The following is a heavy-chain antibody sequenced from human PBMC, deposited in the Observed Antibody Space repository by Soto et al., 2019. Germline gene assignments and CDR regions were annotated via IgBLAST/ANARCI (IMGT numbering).Heavy chain of an antibody. V-gene: IGHV3-30-3*01. CDR1: GFTFSSYA. Sequence: QVQLVESGGGVVQPGRSLRLSCAASGFTFSSYAMHWVRQAPGKGLEWVAVISYDGSNKYYADSVKGRFTISRDNSKNTLYLQMNSRRAEDTAVYYCAIPDGGSGWPGNYGMDVWGQGTTVTVSS. CDR3: AIPDGGSGWPGNYGMDV. D-gene: IGHD6-19*01. CDR2: ISYDGSNK. J-gene: IGHJ6*02.